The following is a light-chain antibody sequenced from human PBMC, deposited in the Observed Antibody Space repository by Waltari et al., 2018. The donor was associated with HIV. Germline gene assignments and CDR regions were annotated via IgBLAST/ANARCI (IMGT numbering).Light chain of an antibody. CDR1: SSDVGGYKY. Sequence: PGQSITISCTGTSSDVGGYKYVSWYQQHPGKAPKLMIYDVSNRPSGVSNRFSGSKSGNTASLTISGLQAEDEADYYCSSYTSNSTPVFGTGTKVTVL. CDR3: SSYTSNSTPV. V-gene: IGLV2-14*04. CDR2: DVS. J-gene: IGLJ1*01.